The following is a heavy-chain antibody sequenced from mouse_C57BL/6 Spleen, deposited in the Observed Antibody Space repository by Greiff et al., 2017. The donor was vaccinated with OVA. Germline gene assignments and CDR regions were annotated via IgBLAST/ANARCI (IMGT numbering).Heavy chain of an antibody. J-gene: IGHJ1*03. V-gene: IGHV5-17*01. D-gene: IGHD2-3*01. Sequence: EVKLMESGGGLVKPGGSLKLSCAASGFTFSDYGMHWVRQAPEKGLEWVAYISSGSSTIYYADTVKGRFTISIDNAKNTLFLQITSLRSEDTAMSYCAKLPLSDSYSLYWYFDVWGTGTTVTVSS. CDR2: ISSGSSTI. CDR3: AKLPLSDSYSLYWYFDV. CDR1: GFTFSDYG.